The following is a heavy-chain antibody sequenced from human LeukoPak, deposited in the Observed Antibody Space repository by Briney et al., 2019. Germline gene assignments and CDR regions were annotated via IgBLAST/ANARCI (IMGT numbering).Heavy chain of an antibody. CDR2: IIPIFGTA. J-gene: IGHJ4*02. Sequence: GASVKVSCKASGGTFSSYAISWVRQAPGQGLEWMGGIIPIFGTANYAQKFQGRVTITADESTSTAYMELSSLRSEDTAVYYCARRDYYDSTGYYLDYWGQGTLVTVSS. CDR1: GGTFSSYA. V-gene: IGHV1-69*13. CDR3: ARRDYYDSTGYYLDY. D-gene: IGHD3-22*01.